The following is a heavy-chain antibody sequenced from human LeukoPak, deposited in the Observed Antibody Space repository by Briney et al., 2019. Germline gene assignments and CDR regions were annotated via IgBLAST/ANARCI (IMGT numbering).Heavy chain of an antibody. D-gene: IGHD3-22*01. V-gene: IGHV3-23*01. Sequence: GGSLSLSCAASGFTFSSYAISWVRQAPGKGLEWVSAISGSGGSTYYADSVKGRFTISRDNSKNTLYLQMNSLRAEDTAVYYCAKVGYYDSSGYSSPYYFDYWGQGTLVTVSS. J-gene: IGHJ4*02. CDR3: AKVGYYDSSGYSSPYYFDY. CDR2: ISGSGGST. CDR1: GFTFSSYA.